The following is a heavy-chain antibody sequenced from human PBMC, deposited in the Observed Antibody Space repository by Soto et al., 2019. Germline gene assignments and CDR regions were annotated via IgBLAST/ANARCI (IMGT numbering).Heavy chain of an antibody. D-gene: IGHD2-15*01. CDR1: GYTFTSYY. CDR3: ARGVGYCSGGSCYGYYYYGMDV. J-gene: IGHJ6*02. Sequence: GASVKVSCKASGYTFTSYYMHWVRQAPGRGLEWMGIINPSGGSTSYAQKFQGRVTMTRDTSTSTVYMELSSLRSEDTAVYYCARGVGYCSGGSCYGYYYYGMDVWGQGTTVTVSS. CDR2: INPSGGST. V-gene: IGHV1-46*01.